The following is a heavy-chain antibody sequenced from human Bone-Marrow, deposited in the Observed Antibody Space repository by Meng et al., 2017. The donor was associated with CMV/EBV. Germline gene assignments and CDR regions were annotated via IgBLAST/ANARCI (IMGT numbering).Heavy chain of an antibody. J-gene: IGHJ6*02. V-gene: IGHV3-11*01. D-gene: IGHD4-17*01. CDR1: RFTLSDYS. CDR2: ISSSGTNI. CDR3: ARDRLPDYGDSYGKDV. Sequence: RGSPRISCAASRFTLSDYSMTCIRQAPGKGLEWISYISSSGTNIYFADSVGGRFTISRDSAKNSLYLQMNSLRAEDTAVYFCARDRLPDYGDSYGKDVWGQGTTVADSS.